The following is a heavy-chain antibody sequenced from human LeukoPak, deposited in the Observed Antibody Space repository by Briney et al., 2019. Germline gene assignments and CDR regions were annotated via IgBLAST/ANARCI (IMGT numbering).Heavy chain of an antibody. J-gene: IGHJ4*02. V-gene: IGHV1-46*01. CDR1: GYTFTSYY. CDR3: ARDLGREGVFVD. Sequence: ASVKVSCKASGYTFTSYYMHWVRQAPGQGLEWMGIINPSGGSTSYAQKFRGRVTMTRDMSTSTVYMELSSLRSEDTAVYYCARDLGREGVFVDWGQGTLVTVSS. CDR2: INPSGGST. D-gene: IGHD6-13*01.